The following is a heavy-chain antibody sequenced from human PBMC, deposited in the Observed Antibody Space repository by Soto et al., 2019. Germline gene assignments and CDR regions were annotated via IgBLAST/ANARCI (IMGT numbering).Heavy chain of an antibody. V-gene: IGHV1-69*01. J-gene: IGHJ3*02. Sequence: QVQLVQSGAEVKKPGSSVKVSCKASGGTFSSYAISWVRQAPGQGLEWMGGSIPIFGTANYAQKFQGRVTITADESTITAYMELSSLRSEDTAVYYCARYYCCCDCASLVAFDIWGQGTMVTVSS. D-gene: IGHD2-21*02. CDR1: GGTFSSYA. CDR2: SIPIFGTA. CDR3: ARYYCCCDCASLVAFDI.